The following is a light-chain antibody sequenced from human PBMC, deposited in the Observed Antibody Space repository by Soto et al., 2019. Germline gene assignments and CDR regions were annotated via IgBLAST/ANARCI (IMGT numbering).Light chain of an antibody. CDR1: QSVSSY. Sequence: EIVLTHSPATLSLTPGERATLSCRASQSVSSYLAWYQQKPGQAPRLLIYGASTRATGIPARFSGSGSGTEFTLTISSLQSEDFAVYYCQQYNNWSITFGQGTRLETK. CDR3: QQYNNWSIT. V-gene: IGKV3-15*01. J-gene: IGKJ5*01. CDR2: GAS.